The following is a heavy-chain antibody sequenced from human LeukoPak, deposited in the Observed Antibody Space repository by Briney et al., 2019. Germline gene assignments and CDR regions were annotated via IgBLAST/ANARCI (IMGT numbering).Heavy chain of an antibody. Sequence: PSETLSLTCTVSGGSISSYYWSWIRQPPGKGLEWIGYIYYSGSTNYNPSLKSRVIISVDTSKNQFSLKLSSVTAADTAVYYCARYLWFGELSSHFDYWGQGALVTVSS. CDR3: ARYLWFGELSSHFDY. CDR2: IYYSGST. CDR1: GGSISSYY. V-gene: IGHV4-59*01. D-gene: IGHD3-10*01. J-gene: IGHJ4*02.